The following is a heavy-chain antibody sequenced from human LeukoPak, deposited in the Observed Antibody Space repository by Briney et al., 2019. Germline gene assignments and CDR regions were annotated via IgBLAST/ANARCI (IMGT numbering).Heavy chain of an antibody. D-gene: IGHD3-9*01. CDR3: ARTHRNDILTDSAGDDY. CDR1: GGSISSSNW. Sequence: SETLSLTCAVSGGSISSSNWWSWVRQPPGKGLEWIGEIYHSGSTNYNPSLKSRVTISVDKSKNQFSLKLSSVTAADTAVYYCARTHRNDILTDSAGDDYWGQGTLVTVSS. CDR2: IYHSGST. V-gene: IGHV4-4*02. J-gene: IGHJ4*02.